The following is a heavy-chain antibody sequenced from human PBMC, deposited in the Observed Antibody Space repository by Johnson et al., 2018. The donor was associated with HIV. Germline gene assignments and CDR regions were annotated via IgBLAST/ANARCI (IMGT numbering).Heavy chain of an antibody. Sequence: QMQLVESGGDLVKPGGSLRLSCKVSGFIFSNYNMAWIRQSPGKGLECLSYITSSGSSVYYTDFVKGRFTISRDNAKASVSLRMNSLRAEDSGIYYCARDATPWGGDYVGYAFDLWGQGTVVTVSS. CDR1: GFIFSNYN. V-gene: IGHV3-11*04. D-gene: IGHD2-21*02. CDR3: ARDATPWGGDYVGYAFDL. J-gene: IGHJ3*01. CDR2: ITSSGSSV.